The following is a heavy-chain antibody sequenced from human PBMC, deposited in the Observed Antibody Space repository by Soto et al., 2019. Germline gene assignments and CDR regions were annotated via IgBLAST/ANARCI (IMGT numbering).Heavy chain of an antibody. CDR2: IIPIFHTA. V-gene: IGHV1-69*13. CDR3: ARVGYCNQTNCLFYYYHYGMDV. CDR1: GDTFNSYA. J-gene: IGHJ6*02. D-gene: IGHD2-15*01. Sequence: AVKVSCKASGDTFNSYAISWVRQAPGQGLQWMGGIIPIFHTANYAQKFQARVTMTADESASTAYMELSGLRSEATAVYYFARVGYCNQTNCLFYYYHYGMDVWGQGTKVTVSS.